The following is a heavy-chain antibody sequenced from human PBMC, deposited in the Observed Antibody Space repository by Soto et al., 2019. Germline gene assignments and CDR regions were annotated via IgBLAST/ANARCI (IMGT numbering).Heavy chain of an antibody. Sequence: QVQLVESGGGVVQPGRSLRLSCAASGFTFSSYGMHWVRQAPGKGLEWVAVIWYDGSNKYYADSVKGRFTISRDNSKNTLYRQMNSRRAEDTAVYYCARGEQTTGEWDVWGQGTTVTVSS. V-gene: IGHV3-33*01. CDR3: ARGEQTTGEWDV. D-gene: IGHD4-17*01. CDR1: GFTFSSYG. CDR2: IWYDGSNK. J-gene: IGHJ6*02.